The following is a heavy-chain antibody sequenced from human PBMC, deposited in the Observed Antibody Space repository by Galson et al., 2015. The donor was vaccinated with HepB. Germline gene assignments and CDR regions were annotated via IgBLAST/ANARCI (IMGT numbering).Heavy chain of an antibody. J-gene: IGHJ6*02. Sequence: SETLSLTCTVSGGSISSYYWSWIRQPPGKGLAWIGYIYYSGSTNYNPSLKSRVTISVDTSKNQFSLKLSSVTAADTAVYYCARENYCSSTSCSLIGDPWYYGMDVWGQGTTVAVSS. V-gene: IGHV4-59*01. CDR2: IYYSGST. D-gene: IGHD2-2*01. CDR3: ARENYCSSTSCSLIGDPWYYGMDV. CDR1: GGSISSYY.